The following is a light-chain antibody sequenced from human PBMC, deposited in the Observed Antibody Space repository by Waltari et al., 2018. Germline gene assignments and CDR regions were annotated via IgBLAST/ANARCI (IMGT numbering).Light chain of an antibody. CDR2: DNS. CDR1: SSNIGGNY. CDR3: ASWDLTLSSVI. V-gene: IGLV1-51*01. J-gene: IGLJ2*01. Sequence: QSVLTQSPSLSATPGQKVTISCSGTSSNIGGNYVSWYQQVPRAAPNLLIYDNSKRPPGIPDRFSASKSGTSATLGIAGLETGDEATYYCASWDLTLSSVIFGGGTKVTV.